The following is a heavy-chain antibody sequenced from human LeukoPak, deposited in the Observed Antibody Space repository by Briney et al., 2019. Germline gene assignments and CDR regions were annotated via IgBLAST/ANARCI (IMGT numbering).Heavy chain of an antibody. CDR3: TRHSAGTFAY. J-gene: IGHJ4*02. D-gene: IGHD6-13*01. Sequence: KPGGSLILSCAASGLTFRSAWMSWVRQAPGKGLEWLGRIKSKTDGGTTEYAAPVKDRIAISRDDSKNTLYLQMSGLKTEDTAVYYCTRHSAGTFAYWGQGTLVTVSS. V-gene: IGHV3-15*01. CDR2: IKSKTDGGTT. CDR1: GLTFRSAW.